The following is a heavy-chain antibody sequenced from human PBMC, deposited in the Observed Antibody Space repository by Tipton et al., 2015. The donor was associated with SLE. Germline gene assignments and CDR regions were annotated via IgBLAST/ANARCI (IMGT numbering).Heavy chain of an antibody. J-gene: IGHJ3*02. CDR2: IYYSGST. CDR1: GGSISSSNW. D-gene: IGHD3-22*01. V-gene: IGHV4-4*02. Sequence: TLSLTCAVSGGSISSSNWWSWVRQPPGKGLEWIGEIYYSGSTYYNPSLKSRVTISVDTSKNQFSLKLSSVTAADTAVYYCARDIITMIVVVYDAFDIWGQGTMVTVSS. CDR3: ARDIITMIVVVYDAFDI.